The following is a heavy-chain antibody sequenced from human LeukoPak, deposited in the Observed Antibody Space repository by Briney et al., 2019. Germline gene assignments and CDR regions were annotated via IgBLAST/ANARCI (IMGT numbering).Heavy chain of an antibody. CDR3: AKDHQWELPHWFDP. CDR1: GFTFSSSA. D-gene: IGHD1-26*01. Sequence: PGGSLRLSCAASGFTFSSSAMTWVRQAPGKRLEWVSGISGSGGSTFYADSVKGRFTISRDNSKNTLYLQMNSLRVEDTAVYYCAKDHQWELPHWFDPWGQGTLVTVSS. CDR2: ISGSGGST. V-gene: IGHV3-23*01. J-gene: IGHJ5*02.